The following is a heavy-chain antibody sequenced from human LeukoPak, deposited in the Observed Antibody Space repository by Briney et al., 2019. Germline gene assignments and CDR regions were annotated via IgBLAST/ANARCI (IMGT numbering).Heavy chain of an antibody. Sequence: PGGSLRLSCAASGFTFGTYAMSWVRQAPGKGLEWVSAISASGSGTYYADSVRGRFTISRDTPKNTLYLQMYGLRAVDTAVYFCAKDLGYNYGTKLDYWGQGTLVTVSS. D-gene: IGHD5-18*01. J-gene: IGHJ4*02. CDR1: GFTFGTYA. CDR2: ISASGSGT. V-gene: IGHV3-23*01. CDR3: AKDLGYNYGTKLDY.